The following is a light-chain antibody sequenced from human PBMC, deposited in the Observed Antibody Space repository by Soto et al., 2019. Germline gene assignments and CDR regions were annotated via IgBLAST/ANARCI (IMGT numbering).Light chain of an antibody. Sequence: ALTQPASVSGSPGQSITISFTGTSSDVGNYNYVSWYQQYPGRVPKLLIYMVSNRPSGVSNRFSGSKSGNTASLTISGLQAEDEADYFCTSPTPGSLYVFGTGTKVTVL. V-gene: IGLV2-14*01. CDR2: MVS. CDR1: SSDVGNYNY. CDR3: TSPTPGSLYV. J-gene: IGLJ1*01.